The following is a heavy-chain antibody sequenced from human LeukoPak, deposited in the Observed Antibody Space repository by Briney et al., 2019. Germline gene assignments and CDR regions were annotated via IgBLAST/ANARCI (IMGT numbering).Heavy chain of an antibody. D-gene: IGHD3-10*01. J-gene: IGHJ4*02. CDR3: AGDTYGSDY. CDR2: IYYSGNT. V-gene: IGHV4-61*08. CDR1: GGSISSGDYY. Sequence: SETLSLTCTVSGGSISSGDYYWNWIRQSPGKGLEWIGYIYYSGNTNYNPSLKSRVTISIDTSKNQFSLRLTSVTAADTAVYYCAGDTYGSDYWGQGTLVTVSS.